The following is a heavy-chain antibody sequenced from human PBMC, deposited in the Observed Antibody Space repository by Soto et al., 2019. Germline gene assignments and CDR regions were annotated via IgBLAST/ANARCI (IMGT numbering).Heavy chain of an antibody. CDR3: ARDPGSYSSSWFNWFDP. J-gene: IGHJ5*02. Sequence: GGSLRLSCAASGFTFSSYGMHWVRQAPGKGLEWVAVIWYDGSNKYYADSVKGRFTISRDNSKNTLYLQMNSLRAEDTAVYFCARDPGSYSSSWFNWFDPWGQETLVTISS. D-gene: IGHD6-13*01. V-gene: IGHV3-33*01. CDR2: IWYDGSNK. CDR1: GFTFSSYG.